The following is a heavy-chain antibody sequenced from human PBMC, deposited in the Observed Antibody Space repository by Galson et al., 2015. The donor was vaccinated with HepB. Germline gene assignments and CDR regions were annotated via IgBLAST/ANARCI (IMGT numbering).Heavy chain of an antibody. Sequence: LRLSCAASGFTFSSYSINWVRQAPGKGLEWVSSISSSSYRTYYADSVKGRFTISRDNAKNSLYLQMNSLRAEDTTVYYCASPIVVVPNAVSYGMDVWGQGTTVTVSS. CDR2: ISSSSYRT. D-gene: IGHD2-2*01. CDR3: ASPIVVVPNAVSYGMDV. V-gene: IGHV3-21*01. CDR1: GFTFSSYS. J-gene: IGHJ6*02.